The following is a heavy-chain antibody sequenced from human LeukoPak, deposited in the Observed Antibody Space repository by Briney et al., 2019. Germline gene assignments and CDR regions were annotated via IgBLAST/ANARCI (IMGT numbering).Heavy chain of an antibody. J-gene: IGHJ4*02. CDR1: GGSFSGYY. V-gene: IGHV4-34*01. Sequence: SETLSLTCAVYGGSFSGYYWSWIRQPPGKGLEWIGEINHSGSTNYNPSLKSRVTISVDTSKNQFSLKLSSVTAADTAVYYCARHYAWLVKTDYFDYWGQGTLVTVSS. D-gene: IGHD6-19*01. CDR2: INHSGST. CDR3: ARHYAWLVKTDYFDY.